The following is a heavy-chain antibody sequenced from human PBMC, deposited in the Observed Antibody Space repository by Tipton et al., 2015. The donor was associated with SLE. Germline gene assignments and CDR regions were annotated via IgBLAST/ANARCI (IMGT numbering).Heavy chain of an antibody. D-gene: IGHD2-15*01. CDR3: AREGDIVVVVDAFDI. Sequence: SLRLSCAASGFTFSSHGMHWVRQAPGKGLEWVAVISYDGSNKYYADSVKGRFTISRDNSKNTLYLQMNSLRAEDTAVYYCAREGDIVVVVDAFDIWGQGTMVTVSS. CDR2: ISYDGSNK. J-gene: IGHJ3*02. CDR1: GFTFSSHG. V-gene: IGHV3-30*19.